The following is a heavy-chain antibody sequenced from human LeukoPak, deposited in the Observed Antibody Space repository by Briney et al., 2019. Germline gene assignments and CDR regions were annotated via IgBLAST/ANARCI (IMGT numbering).Heavy chain of an antibody. V-gene: IGHV3-7*01. CDR3: ARVGNSGWKTDFDY. Sequence: GGSLRLSCVASGYSFSPYWMSWVRQAPGKGLEWVANIKQDGSENYYVDSVKGRFTISRDDAKNSLYLQMNSLRARDTAVYYCARVGNSGWKTDFDYWGQGTLVTVSS. D-gene: IGHD6-19*01. J-gene: IGHJ4*02. CDR2: IKQDGSEN. CDR1: GYSFSPYW.